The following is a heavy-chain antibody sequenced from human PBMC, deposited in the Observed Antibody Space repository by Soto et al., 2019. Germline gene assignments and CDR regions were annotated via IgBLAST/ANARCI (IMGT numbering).Heavy chain of an antibody. CDR1: GYTFTSYA. D-gene: IGHD2-21*02. J-gene: IGHJ4*02. Sequence: QVQLVQSGAEEKKPGASVKVSCKASGYTFTSYAMHWVRQAPGQRLEGMGWINAGNGNTKYSQKFQGRVTITRDTSASTAHMELSSLRSEDTAVYYCARSIVVVTALDYWGQGTLVTVSS. V-gene: IGHV1-3*05. CDR2: INAGNGNT. CDR3: ARSIVVVTALDY.